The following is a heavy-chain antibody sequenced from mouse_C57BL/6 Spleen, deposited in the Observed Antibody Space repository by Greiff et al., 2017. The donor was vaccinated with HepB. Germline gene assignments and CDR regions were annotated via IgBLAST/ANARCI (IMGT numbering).Heavy chain of an antibody. CDR2: IDPENGDT. D-gene: IGHD2-3*01. Sequence: VQLQQSGAELVRPGASVKLSCTASGFNITDDYMHWVKQRPEQGLEWIGWIDPENGDTEYASKFQGKATITADTSSNTAYLQLSSLTSEDTAVYYCTLGDGKGDWGQGTTLTVSS. CDR1: GFNITDDY. CDR3: TLGDGKGD. J-gene: IGHJ2*01. V-gene: IGHV14-4*01.